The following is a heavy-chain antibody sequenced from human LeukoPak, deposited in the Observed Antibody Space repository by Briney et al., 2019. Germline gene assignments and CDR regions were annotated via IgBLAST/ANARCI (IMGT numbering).Heavy chain of an antibody. J-gene: IGHJ5*02. D-gene: IGHD2-2*01. V-gene: IGHV4-34*01. CDR2: INHRGGT. Sequence: SETLSLTCAVYGGSFSDYYWTWLRQPPGKGLGWIGEINHRGGTNYNPSLKSRVRIPLDTSKNQFSLNLTSVTAADTAVYYCARGSRGVSAAKWFDPWGQGTLVTVSS. CDR3: ARGSRGVSAAKWFDP. CDR1: GGSFSDYY.